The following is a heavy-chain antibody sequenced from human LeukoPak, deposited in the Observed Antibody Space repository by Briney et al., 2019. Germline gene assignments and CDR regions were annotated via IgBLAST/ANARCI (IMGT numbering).Heavy chain of an antibody. CDR2: IIPIFGTA. CDR3: ARGTMVRGVPTYYYYYMDV. J-gene: IGHJ6*03. CDR1: GGTFSSYA. V-gene: IGHV1-69*06. Sequence: ASVKVSCKASGGTFSSYAISWVRQAPGQGLEWMGRIIPIFGTANYAQKFQGRVTITADKSTSTAYMELSSLRSEDTAVYYCARGTMVRGVPTYYYYYMDVWGKGTTVTVSS. D-gene: IGHD3-10*01.